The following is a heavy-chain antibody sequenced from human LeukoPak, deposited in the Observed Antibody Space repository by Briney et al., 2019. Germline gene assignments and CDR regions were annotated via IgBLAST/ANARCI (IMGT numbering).Heavy chain of an antibody. D-gene: IGHD2-21*02. J-gene: IGHJ5*02. CDR1: GGTFSSYA. Sequence: ASVKVSCKACGGTFSSYAISLVRQAPGQGLEWMGRIIPILGIANYAQKFQGRVTITADKSTSTAYMELSSLRSEDTAVYYCVRNYCGGDCDLENIFYTWGQGNLVSVSP. CDR3: VRNYCGGDCDLENIFYT. V-gene: IGHV1-69*04. CDR2: IIPILGIA.